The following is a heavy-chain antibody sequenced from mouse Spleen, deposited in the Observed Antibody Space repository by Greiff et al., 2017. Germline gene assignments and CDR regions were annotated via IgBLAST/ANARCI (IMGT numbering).Heavy chain of an antibody. CDR1: GFTFSSYA. CDR2: ISSGGSYT. V-gene: IGHV5-9-3*01. CDR3: ARGTTATPFDY. J-gene: IGHJ2*01. Sequence: EVQGVESGGGLVKPGGSLKLSCAASGFTFSSYAMSWVRQTPEKRLEWVATISSGGSYTYYPDSVKGRFTISRDNAKNTLYLQMSSLRSEDTAMYYCARGTTATPFDYWGQGTTLTVSS. D-gene: IGHD1-2*01.